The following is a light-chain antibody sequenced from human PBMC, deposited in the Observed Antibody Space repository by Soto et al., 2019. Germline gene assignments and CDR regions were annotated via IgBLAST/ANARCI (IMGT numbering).Light chain of an antibody. CDR1: SSNIGAGYD. V-gene: IGLV1-40*01. J-gene: IGLJ3*02. Sequence: QSVLTQPPSVSGAPGHRVTGSCTGSSSNIGAGYDVHWYQQLPGTAPKLLIYGNSNRPSGVPDRFSGSKSGTSASLAITGLQAEDEADYYCQSYDSSLSGWVFGGGTKLTVL. CDR3: QSYDSSLSGWV. CDR2: GNS.